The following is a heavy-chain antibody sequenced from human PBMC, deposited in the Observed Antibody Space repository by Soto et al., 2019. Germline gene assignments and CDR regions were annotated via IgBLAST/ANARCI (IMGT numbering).Heavy chain of an antibody. J-gene: IGHJ4*02. Sequence: PSETLSLTCTVSGGSISSYYWSWIRQPPGKGLEWIGYIYYSGSTNYNPSLKSRVTISVDTSKNQFSLKLSSVTAADTAVYYCARWGNDYGDYQPLDYWGQGTLVTVSS. CDR1: GGSISSYY. CDR3: ARWGNDYGDYQPLDY. V-gene: IGHV4-59*01. CDR2: IYYSGST. D-gene: IGHD4-17*01.